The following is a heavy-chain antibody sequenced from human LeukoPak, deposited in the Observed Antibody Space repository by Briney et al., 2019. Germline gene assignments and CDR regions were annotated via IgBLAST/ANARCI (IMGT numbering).Heavy chain of an antibody. J-gene: IGHJ4*02. D-gene: IGHD2-15*01. CDR3: ARHGGAWGYCSGGSCPILDY. Sequence: SETLSLTCTVSGGSISSYYWSWIRQPPGKGLEWSGYIYYSGSTNYNPSLKSRVTISVDTSKNQFSLKLSSVTAADTAVYYCARHGGAWGYCSGGSCPILDYWGQGTLVTVSS. CDR2: IYYSGST. CDR1: GGSISSYY. V-gene: IGHV4-59*08.